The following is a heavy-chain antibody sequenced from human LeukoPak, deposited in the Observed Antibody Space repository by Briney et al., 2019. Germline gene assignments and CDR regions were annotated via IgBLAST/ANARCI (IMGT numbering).Heavy chain of an antibody. CDR2: ISAYNGNT. J-gene: IGHJ4*02. CDR1: GYTFTSYY. D-gene: IGHD5-12*01. Sequence: GASVKVSCKASGYTFTSYYMHWVRQAPGQGLEWMGWISAYNGNTNYAQKLQGRVTMTTDTSTSTAYMELRSLRSDDTAVYYCARDRSGLRFGDYWGQGTLVTVSS. CDR3: ARDRSGLRFGDY. V-gene: IGHV1-18*04.